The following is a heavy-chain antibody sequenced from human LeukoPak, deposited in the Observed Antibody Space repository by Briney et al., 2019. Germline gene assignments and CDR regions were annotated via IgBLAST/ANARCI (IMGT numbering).Heavy chain of an antibody. CDR1: GGSISSYY. CDR3: ARGELGIAIYYYYGMDV. Sequence: KPSETLSLTCTVSGGSISSYYWSWIRQPPGKGLEWIGYIYYSGSTNYNPSLKSRVTISVDTSKNQFSLKLSSVTAADTAVYYCARGELGIAIYYYYGMDVWGQGTTVTVSS. CDR2: IYYSGST. D-gene: IGHD7-27*01. J-gene: IGHJ6*02. V-gene: IGHV4-59*01.